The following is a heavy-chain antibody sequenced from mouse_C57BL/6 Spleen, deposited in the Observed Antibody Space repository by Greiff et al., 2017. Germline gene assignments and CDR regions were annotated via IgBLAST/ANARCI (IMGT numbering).Heavy chain of an antibody. CDR3: ARHDYYGSSYGYFDV. V-gene: IGHV5-15*01. J-gene: IGHJ1*03. D-gene: IGHD1-1*01. CDR1: GFTFSDYG. CDR2: ISNLAYSI. Sequence: EVHLVESGGGLVQPGGSLKLSCAASGFTFSDYGMAWVRQAPRKGPEWVAFISNLAYSIYYADTVTGRFTISRENAKNTLYLEMSSLRSEDTAMYYCARHDYYGSSYGYFDVWGTGTTVTVSS.